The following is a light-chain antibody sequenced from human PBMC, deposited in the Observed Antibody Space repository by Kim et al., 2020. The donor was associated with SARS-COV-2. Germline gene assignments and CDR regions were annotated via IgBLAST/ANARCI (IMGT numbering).Light chain of an antibody. CDR2: GAS. CDR1: QSVTSNY. Sequence: SPGERATLSCRASQSVTSNYLAWYQQKPGQAPRLLIYGASSRATGIPDRFSGSASGTDFTLTISRLEPEDSAVYYCQQYGSSPRTFGQGTKVDIK. CDR3: QQYGSSPRT. V-gene: IGKV3-20*01. J-gene: IGKJ1*01.